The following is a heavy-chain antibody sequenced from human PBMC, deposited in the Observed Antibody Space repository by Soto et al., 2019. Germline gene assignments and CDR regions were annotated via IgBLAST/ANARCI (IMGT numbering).Heavy chain of an antibody. D-gene: IGHD6-13*01. CDR3: ARGEDIAAAEDYYYYGMDV. V-gene: IGHV1-18*01. J-gene: IGHJ6*02. CDR2: ISAYNGNT. CDR1: GYTFTSYG. Sequence: ASVKVSCKVSGYTFTSYGISWVRQAPGQGLEWMGWISAYNGNTNYAQKLQGRVTMTTDTSTSTAYMELRSLRSDDTAVYYCARGEDIAAAEDYYYYGMDVWGQGTTVTVS.